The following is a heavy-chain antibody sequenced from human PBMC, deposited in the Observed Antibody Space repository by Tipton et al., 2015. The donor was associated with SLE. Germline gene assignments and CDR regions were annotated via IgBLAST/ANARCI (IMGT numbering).Heavy chain of an antibody. CDR3: ARDRSVVITAYWFDP. V-gene: IGHV4-59*12. Sequence: TLSLTCTVSGGSISDYYWSWIRQPPGKGLEWIGYIYYSGYTNYNPSLKSRVTMSIDIPKSQFSPKLSSVTAADTAVYYCARDRSVVITAYWFDPWGQGTPVTVSS. D-gene: IGHD2-21*01. J-gene: IGHJ5*02. CDR2: IYYSGYT. CDR1: GGSISDYY.